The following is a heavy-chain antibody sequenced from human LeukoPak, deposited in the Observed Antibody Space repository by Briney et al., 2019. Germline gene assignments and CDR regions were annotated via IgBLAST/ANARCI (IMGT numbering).Heavy chain of an antibody. Sequence: GGSLRLSCAASGFTFSSYAMSWVRQAPGKGLEWVSAISGSGGSTYYADSVKGRFTISGDNSKNTLYLQMNSLRAEDTAVYYCATHDSSGFYYYFHYWGQGTLVTVSS. CDR1: GFTFSSYA. D-gene: IGHD3-22*01. CDR2: ISGSGGST. J-gene: IGHJ4*02. CDR3: ATHDSSGFYYYFHY. V-gene: IGHV3-23*01.